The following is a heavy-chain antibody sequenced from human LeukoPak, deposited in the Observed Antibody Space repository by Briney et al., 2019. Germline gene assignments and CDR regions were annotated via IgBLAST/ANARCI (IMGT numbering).Heavy chain of an antibody. CDR3: ARDIGWLRGDDAFDI. CDR1: GFTFTNYA. CDR2: ISSSGSTI. V-gene: IGHV3-48*03. D-gene: IGHD5-12*01. J-gene: IGHJ3*02. Sequence: GGSLRLPCAASGFTFTNYAMTWVRQAPGKGLEWVSYISSSGSTIYYADSVKGRFTISRDNAKNSLYLQMNSLRAEDTAVYYCARDIGWLRGDDAFDIWGQGTMVTVSS.